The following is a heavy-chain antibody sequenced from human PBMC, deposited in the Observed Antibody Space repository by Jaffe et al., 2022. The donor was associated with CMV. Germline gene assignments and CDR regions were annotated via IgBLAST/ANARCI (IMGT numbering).Heavy chain of an antibody. V-gene: IGHV3-33*01. Sequence: QVQLVESGGGVVQPGRSLRLSCAASGFTFSSYGMHWVRQAPGKGLEWVAVIWYDGSNKYYADSVKGRFTISRDNSKNTLYLQMNSLRAEDTAVYYCARGIAVAGPLVWGQGTLVTVSS. D-gene: IGHD6-19*01. CDR1: GFTFSSYG. CDR3: ARGIAVAGPLV. J-gene: IGHJ4*02. CDR2: IWYDGSNK.